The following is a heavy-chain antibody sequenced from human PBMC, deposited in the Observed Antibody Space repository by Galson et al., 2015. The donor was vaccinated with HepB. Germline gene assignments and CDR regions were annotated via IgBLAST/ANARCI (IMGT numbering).Heavy chain of an antibody. D-gene: IGHD3-3*01. Sequence: SLRLSCAASGFTFSNAWMSWVRQAPGKGLEWVGRIKSKTDGGTTDYAAPVKGGFTISRDDSKNSLYLQMNSLKTEDTAVYYCTTLFDYYDLWSGYYILDYAFDIWGQGTMVTVSS. CDR1: GFTFSNAW. CDR2: IKSKTDGGTT. CDR3: TTLFDYYDLWSGYYILDYAFDI. J-gene: IGHJ3*02. V-gene: IGHV3-15*01.